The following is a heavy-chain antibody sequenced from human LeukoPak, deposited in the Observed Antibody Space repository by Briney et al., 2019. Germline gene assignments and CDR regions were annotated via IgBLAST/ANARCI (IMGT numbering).Heavy chain of an antibody. Sequence: VASVKVSCKASGYTFTSYDINWVRQATGQGLEWMGWMNPNSGNTGYAQKFQGRVTMTRNTSISTAYTELSSLRSEDTAVYYCARSGYLLVAAASYWGQGTLVTVSS. CDR1: GYTFTSYD. CDR3: ARSGYLLVAAASY. J-gene: IGHJ4*02. D-gene: IGHD2-2*01. V-gene: IGHV1-8*01. CDR2: MNPNSGNT.